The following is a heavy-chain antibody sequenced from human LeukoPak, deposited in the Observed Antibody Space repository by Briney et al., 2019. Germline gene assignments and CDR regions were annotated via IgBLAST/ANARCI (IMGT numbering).Heavy chain of an antibody. V-gene: IGHV3-23*01. D-gene: IGHD6-13*01. CDR2: ISGSGGST. Sequence: GGSLRLSCAASGFTFKTYAMNWVRQVPGKGLEWVSAISGSGGSTYYADSVKGRFTISRDNSRNTLYLQMNSLRAEDTAVYYCAKRREYSSSWYHPYFGYWGQGTLVTVSS. J-gene: IGHJ4*02. CDR1: GFTFKTYA. CDR3: AKRREYSSSWYHPYFGY.